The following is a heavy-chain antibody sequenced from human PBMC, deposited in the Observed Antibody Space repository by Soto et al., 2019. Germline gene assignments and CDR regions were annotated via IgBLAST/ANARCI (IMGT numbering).Heavy chain of an antibody. CDR3: ARVSGIYYYGMDV. J-gene: IGHJ6*04. V-gene: IGHV4-34*01. D-gene: IGHD3-10*01. Sequence: SETLSLTFALYGGTFSAYYWSWIRQPPGKGLEWIGEINHSGSTNYNPSLKSRVTISVDTSKNQFSLKLSSVTAADTAVYYCARVSGIYYYGMDVWGKGTTVT. CDR2: INHSGST. CDR1: GGTFSAYY.